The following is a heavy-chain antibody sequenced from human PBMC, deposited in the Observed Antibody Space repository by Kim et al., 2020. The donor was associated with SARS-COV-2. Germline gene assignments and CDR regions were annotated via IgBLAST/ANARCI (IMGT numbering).Heavy chain of an antibody. V-gene: IGHV4-31*02. CDR3: ARSQLTIFGVVTAFDI. Sequence: PNLKSRVTIYVDTSKNKYSLKLGSVTAADTAVYYCARSQLTIFGVVTAFDIWGQGTMVTVSS. D-gene: IGHD3-3*01. J-gene: IGHJ3*02.